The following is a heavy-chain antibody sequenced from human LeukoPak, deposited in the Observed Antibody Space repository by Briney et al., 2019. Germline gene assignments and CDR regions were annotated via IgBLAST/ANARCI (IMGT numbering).Heavy chain of an antibody. D-gene: IGHD4-17*01. Sequence: PGGSLRLSRAASGFTFSSYAMHWVRQAPGKGLEWVAVISYDGSNKYYADSVKGRFTISRDNSKNTLYLQMNSLRAEDTAVYYCASPLGPMTTVTWWGQGTLVTVSS. J-gene: IGHJ4*02. V-gene: IGHV3-30*01. CDR3: ASPLGPMTTVTW. CDR2: ISYDGSNK. CDR1: GFTFSSYA.